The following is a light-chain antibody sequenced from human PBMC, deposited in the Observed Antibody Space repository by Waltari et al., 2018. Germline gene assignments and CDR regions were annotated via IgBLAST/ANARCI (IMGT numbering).Light chain of an antibody. CDR3: QQYYSNPLT. CDR1: QNVLSTSNNKKL. J-gene: IGKJ4*01. Sequence: DIVMTQSPDSLAVSLGERATINCKSSQNVLSTSNNKKLLGWYQQKPGQPTKLLIHWASTRESGVPDRFSGSGSGTDFTLTISSLQAEDVAVYYCQQYYSNPLTFGGGTKVEIK. V-gene: IGKV4-1*01. CDR2: WAS.